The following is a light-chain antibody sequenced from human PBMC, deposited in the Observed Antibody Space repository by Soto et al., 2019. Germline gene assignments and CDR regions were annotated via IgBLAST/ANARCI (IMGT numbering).Light chain of an antibody. CDR2: DVS. J-gene: IGKJ1*01. V-gene: IGKV3-15*01. CDR3: QQYYNWRRT. Sequence: ETVMTQSPATLSVSPGGRATLSCRASQSVSNYLAWYQQKTGQAPRLLIYDVSTRATGVPARFSGSGSGTEFTLTITSLQSEDFAVYYCQQYYNWRRTFGHGTKVDIK. CDR1: QSVSNY.